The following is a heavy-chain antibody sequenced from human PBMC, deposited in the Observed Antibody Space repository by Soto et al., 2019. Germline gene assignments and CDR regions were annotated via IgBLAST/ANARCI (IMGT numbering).Heavy chain of an antibody. D-gene: IGHD6-19*01. Sequence: EVQLVESGGGLVQPGGSLRLSCAASGFRFSSYSMNWVRQAPGKGPQWVSYIDHSRSSVRYVDSVEGRFTISRDNAKDSLSLQMNSLRVEDTAMYCWAVGIAVARGYFDLWCRGTLVTVSS. CDR2: IDHSRSSV. CDR1: GFRFSSYS. V-gene: IGHV3-48*04. J-gene: IGHJ2*01. CDR3: AVGIAVARGYFDL.